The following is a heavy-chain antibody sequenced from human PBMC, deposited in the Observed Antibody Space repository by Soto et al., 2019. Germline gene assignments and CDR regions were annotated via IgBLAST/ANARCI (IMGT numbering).Heavy chain of an antibody. CDR2: IVPILGAG. Sequence: SVKVSCKASGGTFSSYAISWVRQAPGQGLEWMGGIVPILGAGNYAQKFQGRVTMTTDTSTSTAYMELRSLRSDDTAVYYCARVVYGMDVWGQGTTVTVSS. CDR1: GGTFSSYA. J-gene: IGHJ6*02. CDR3: ARVVYGMDV. V-gene: IGHV1-69*10.